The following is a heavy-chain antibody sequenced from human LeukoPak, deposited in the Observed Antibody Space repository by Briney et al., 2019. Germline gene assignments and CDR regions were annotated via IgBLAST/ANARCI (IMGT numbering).Heavy chain of an antibody. D-gene: IGHD3-3*01. CDR1: GFTFSSYS. CDR3: AKDLWWSNYDFWSGYGMDV. Sequence: GGSLRLSCAASGFTFSSYSMNWVRQTPGKRLEWVSDISGVGDTYYADSVKGRFTISRDNSKNTLYLQMNSLRAEDTAVYYCAKDLWWSNYDFWSGYGMDVWGQGTTVTVSS. J-gene: IGHJ6*02. V-gene: IGHV3-23*01. CDR2: ISGVGDT.